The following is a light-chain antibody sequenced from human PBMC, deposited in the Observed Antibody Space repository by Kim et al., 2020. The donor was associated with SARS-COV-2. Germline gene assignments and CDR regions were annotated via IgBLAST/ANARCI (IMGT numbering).Light chain of an antibody. CDR1: TSNIGSYDL. Sequence: QSALTQPASVSGSLGQSITISCTGATSNIGSYDLVSWYQQHEGKAPKLIIYEVTKRPSGISNRFSGSKSGKTASLTISGLQAEDEAIYHCCSYVPSNTWGFGGGTQLTVL. CDR2: EVT. V-gene: IGLV2-23*02. CDR3: CSYVPSNTWG. J-gene: IGLJ2*01.